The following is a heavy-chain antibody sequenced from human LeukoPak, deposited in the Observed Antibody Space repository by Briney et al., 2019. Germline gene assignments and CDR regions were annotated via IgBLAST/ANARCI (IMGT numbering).Heavy chain of an antibody. J-gene: IGHJ4*02. CDR2: ISYDGSNK. CDR3: ARASLIPVRQTGGGIDY. CDR1: GFTFSSYG. Sequence: GGSLRLSCAASGFTFSSYGMHWVRQAPGKGLEWVAVISYDGSNKYYADSVKGRFTISRDNSKNTLYLQMSSLRSEDTAVYYCARASLIPVRQTGGGIDYWGQGTLVTVSS. D-gene: IGHD2-2*01. V-gene: IGHV3-30*03.